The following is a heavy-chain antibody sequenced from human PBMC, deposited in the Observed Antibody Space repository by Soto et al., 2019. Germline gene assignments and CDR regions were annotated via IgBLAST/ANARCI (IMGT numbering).Heavy chain of an antibody. CDR2: VSYIGST. Sequence: PSETLSLTCXVSGGSISSYYCSWIRQPPGKGLEWIGYVSYIGSTNYNPSLRSRVTISVDTSKNQFSLKLSSVTAADTAVYYCARRYGGNFDYWGQGTLVTVSS. CDR1: GGSISSYY. D-gene: IGHD3-16*01. J-gene: IGHJ4*02. CDR3: ARRYGGNFDY. V-gene: IGHV4-59*01.